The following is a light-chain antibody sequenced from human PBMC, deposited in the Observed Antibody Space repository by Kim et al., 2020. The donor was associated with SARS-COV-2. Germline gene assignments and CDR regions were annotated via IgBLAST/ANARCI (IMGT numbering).Light chain of an antibody. CDR1: NIGSKS. J-gene: IGLJ1*01. Sequence: VPPCSTARITRGGNNIGSKSVPWSQQQRGQAPVLVIYYDSDRPSGIPERFSCSNSGNTATLTISRVEAGDEADYYCQVWDSSSDHVFGTGTKVTVL. CDR3: QVWDSSSDHV. V-gene: IGLV3-21*04. CDR2: YDS.